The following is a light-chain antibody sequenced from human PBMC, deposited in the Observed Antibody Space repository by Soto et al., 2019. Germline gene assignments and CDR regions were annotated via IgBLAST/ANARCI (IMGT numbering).Light chain of an antibody. Sequence: EIVMTQSPATLSVSPGERATLSCRASQSVSSNLAWYQQKPGQAPRLLIYGASTRATGIPARFSGSGSGTEFTLTISILQSEDVAVYYCQQYNNCPLTFGGGTKVEIK. V-gene: IGKV3-15*01. J-gene: IGKJ4*01. CDR2: GAS. CDR3: QQYNNCPLT. CDR1: QSVSSN.